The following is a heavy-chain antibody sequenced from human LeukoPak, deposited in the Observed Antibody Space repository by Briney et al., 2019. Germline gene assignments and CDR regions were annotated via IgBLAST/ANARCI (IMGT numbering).Heavy chain of an antibody. V-gene: IGHV3-33*01. D-gene: IGHD3-10*01. CDR3: ARDLLLWFGELSGDSDY. CDR2: IWYDGSHK. J-gene: IGHJ4*02. CDR1: GFTFSSYG. Sequence: GGSLRLSCAASGFTFSSYGMHWVRQAPGKGLEWVAVIWYDGSHKYYADSVKGRFTISRDNSRNTLHLQMNSLRAEDTAVYYCARDLLLWFGELSGDSDYWGQGTLVTVSS.